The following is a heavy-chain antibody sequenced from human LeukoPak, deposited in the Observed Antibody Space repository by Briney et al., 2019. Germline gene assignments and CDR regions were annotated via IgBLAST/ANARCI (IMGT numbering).Heavy chain of an antibody. CDR2: INPNSGGT. J-gene: IGHJ5*02. V-gene: IGHV1-2*02. CDR1: GYTFTHHG. Sequence: ASVRVSCKASGYTFTHHGITWVRQAPGQGLEWMGWINPNSGGTNYAQKFQGRVTMTRDTSISTAYMELSRLRSDDTAVYYCARSGRYCSSTSCRNWFDPWGQGTLVTVSS. CDR3: ARSGRYCSSTSCRNWFDP. D-gene: IGHD2-2*01.